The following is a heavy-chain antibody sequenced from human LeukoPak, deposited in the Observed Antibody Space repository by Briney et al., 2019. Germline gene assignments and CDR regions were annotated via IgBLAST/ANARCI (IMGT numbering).Heavy chain of an antibody. CDR2: IIPIFGTA. Sequence: SVKVSCKASGGTFSSYAISWVRQAPGQGLEWMGGIIPIFGTANYAQKFQGRVTITTDESTSTAYMELSSLRSEDTAVYYCSRGAPDCSGGSCYRRDYYYYMDVWGKGTTVTVSS. CDR3: SRGAPDCSGGSCYRRDYYYYMDV. J-gene: IGHJ6*03. V-gene: IGHV1-69*05. D-gene: IGHD2-15*01. CDR1: GGTFSSYA.